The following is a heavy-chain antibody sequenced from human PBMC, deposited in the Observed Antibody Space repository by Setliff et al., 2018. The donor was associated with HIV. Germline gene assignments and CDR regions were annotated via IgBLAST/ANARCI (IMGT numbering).Heavy chain of an antibody. V-gene: IGHV4-34*01. Sequence: PSETLSLTCAVYGGSFSGYYWSWIRQPPGKGLEWIGEINHSGSTNYNPSLKSRVTISVDTSKNQFSLKLSSVTAADTAVYSCATASGYDLFMGAFDIWGQGTMVTVSS. D-gene: IGHD5-12*01. CDR3: ATASGYDLFMGAFDI. J-gene: IGHJ3*02. CDR2: INHSGST. CDR1: GGSFSGYY.